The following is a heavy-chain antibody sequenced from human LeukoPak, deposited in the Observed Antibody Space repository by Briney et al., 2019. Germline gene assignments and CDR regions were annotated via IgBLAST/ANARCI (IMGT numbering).Heavy chain of an antibody. D-gene: IGHD6-19*01. J-gene: IGHJ4*02. CDR3: ARDRPTSSGWLDY. V-gene: IGHV3-11*04. CDR2: ISSSGSSV. Sequence: PGGSLRLSCAASGFTFSDYYMSWIREAPGTGRGWVSYISSSGSSVYYTDSVKGRFTVSRDNARNSLYLQMNSLRAEDTAIYYCARDRPTSSGWLDYWGQGTLVTVSS. CDR1: GFTFSDYY.